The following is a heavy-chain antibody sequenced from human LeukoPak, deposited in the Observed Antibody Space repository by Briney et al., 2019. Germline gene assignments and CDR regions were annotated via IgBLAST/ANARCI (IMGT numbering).Heavy chain of an antibody. V-gene: IGHV1-2*02. CDR1: GYTFTGYY. J-gene: IGHJ4*02. CDR3: ATARWTSAVWGSYRYYFDY. Sequence: ASVKVSCKASGYTFTGYYMHWVRQAPGQGLEWMGWINPNSGGTNYAQKFQGRVTMTEDTSTDTAYMELSSLRSEDTAVYYCATARWTSAVWGSYRYYFDYWGQGTLVTVSS. D-gene: IGHD3-16*02. CDR2: INPNSGGT.